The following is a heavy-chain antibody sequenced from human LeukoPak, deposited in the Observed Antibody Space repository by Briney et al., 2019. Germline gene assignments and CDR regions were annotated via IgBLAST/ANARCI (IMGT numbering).Heavy chain of an antibody. CDR3: ARDLGYGGNSGFDY. Sequence: SETLSLTCTVSGGSISSGDYYWRWIGQPPGTGLEWVGYIYYSGSTYYNPSLKSRVTISVDTSKNQFSLKLSSVTAADTAVYYCARDLGYGGNSGFDYWGQGTLVTVSS. CDR1: GGSISSGDYY. J-gene: IGHJ4*02. CDR2: IYYSGST. D-gene: IGHD4-23*01. V-gene: IGHV4-30-4*08.